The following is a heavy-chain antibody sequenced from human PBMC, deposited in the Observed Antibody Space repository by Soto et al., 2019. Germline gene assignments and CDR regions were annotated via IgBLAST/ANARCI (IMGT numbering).Heavy chain of an antibody. CDR3: AGSMVATYWFDP. V-gene: IGHV4-59*01. Sequence: QVQLQESGPGLVKPSETLSLTCTVSGGSISSYYWSWIRQPPGKGLEWIGYIYYSGSTNNNPSLKSRVTISVATSKNQFSLKLSSVTAADTAVYYCAGSMVATYWFDPWGQGTLVTVSS. D-gene: IGHD5-12*01. CDR2: IYYSGST. CDR1: GGSISSYY. J-gene: IGHJ5*02.